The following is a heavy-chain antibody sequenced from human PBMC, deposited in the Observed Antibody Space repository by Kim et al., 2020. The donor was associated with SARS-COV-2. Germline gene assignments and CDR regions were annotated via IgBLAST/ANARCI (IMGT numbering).Heavy chain of an antibody. CDR3: ARVTYYYDSSGPYWMGDNWVDP. J-gene: IGHJ5*01. Sequence: ASVKVSCKASGYTFTSYGISWVRQAPGQGLEWMGWISAYNGNTNYAQKLQGRVTMTTDTSTSTAYMELRSLRSDDTAVYYCARVTYYYDSSGPYWMGDNWVDPGGQGTLVTVSS. D-gene: IGHD3-22*01. CDR2: ISAYNGNT. V-gene: IGHV1-18*01. CDR1: GYTFTSYG.